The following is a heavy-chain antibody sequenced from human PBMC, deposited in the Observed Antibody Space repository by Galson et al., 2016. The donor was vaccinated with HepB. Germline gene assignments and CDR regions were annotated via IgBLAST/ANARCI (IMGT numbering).Heavy chain of an antibody. Sequence: SLRLPCAGSGFVFSGFGMNWVRQAPGKGLEWVSSIRRSSNYIDYADSVKGRFTVSRDNAKNSLYLQMNSLRAEDTAVYYCARETTVDAFDIWGQGTMVTVSS. J-gene: IGHJ3*02. CDR2: IRRSSNYI. CDR1: GFVFSGFG. V-gene: IGHV3-21*01. D-gene: IGHD1-1*01. CDR3: ARETTVDAFDI.